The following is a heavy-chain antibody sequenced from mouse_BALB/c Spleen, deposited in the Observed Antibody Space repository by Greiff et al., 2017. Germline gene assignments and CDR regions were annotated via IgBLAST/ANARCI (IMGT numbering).Heavy chain of an antibody. J-gene: IGHJ3*01. D-gene: IGHD1-2*01. V-gene: IGHV5-6-5*01. Sequence: EVKLMESGGGLVKPGGSLKLSCAASGFTFSSYAMSWVRQTPEKRLEWVASISSGGSTYYPDSVKGRFTISRDNARNILYLQMSSLRSEDTAMYYCARAGTTATAFAYWGQGTLVTVSA. CDR1: GFTFSSYA. CDR3: ARAGTTATAFAY. CDR2: ISSGGST.